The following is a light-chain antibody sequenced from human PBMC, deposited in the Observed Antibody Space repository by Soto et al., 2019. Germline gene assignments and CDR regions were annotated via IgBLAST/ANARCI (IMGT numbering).Light chain of an antibody. CDR2: QDT. Sequence: SYELTQSPSVSVSPGRPAAIPSSGAKLGEKYACWYQQKPGQSPVLVIYQDTKRPSGIPERVSGSNSGNTATLTISGTQAMDEADYYCQAWDSSIHVVFGGGTKVTVL. J-gene: IGLJ2*01. CDR1: KLGEKY. CDR3: QAWDSSIHVV. V-gene: IGLV3-1*01.